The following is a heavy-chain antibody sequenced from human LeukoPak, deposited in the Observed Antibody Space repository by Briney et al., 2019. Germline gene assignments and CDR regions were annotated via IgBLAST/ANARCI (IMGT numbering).Heavy chain of an antibody. CDR3: ASLHSSGWYEVDY. D-gene: IGHD6-19*01. V-gene: IGHV3-74*01. Sequence: GGSLRLSCAASGFTFSSYWMHWVRHAPGKGLVWVSRINSDGSSTSYAGSVRGRFTISRDNAKNTLYLQMNSLRAEDTAVYYCASLHSSGWYEVDYWGQGTLVTVSS. CDR1: GFTFSSYW. CDR2: INSDGSST. J-gene: IGHJ4*02.